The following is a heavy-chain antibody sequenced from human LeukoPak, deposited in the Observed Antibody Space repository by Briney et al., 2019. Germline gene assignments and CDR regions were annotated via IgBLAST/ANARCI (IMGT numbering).Heavy chain of an antibody. V-gene: IGHV3-23*01. J-gene: IGHJ4*02. Sequence: QTGGSLRLSCAASGFTFSSYAMSWVRQAPGKGLEWVSAISGSGGSTYYADSVKGRFTISRDNSKNTLYLQMNSLRAEDTAVYYCAKALCIAVAGTCYYFDYWGQGTLVTVSS. D-gene: IGHD6-19*01. CDR2: ISGSGGST. CDR3: AKALCIAVAGTCYYFDY. CDR1: GFTFSSYA.